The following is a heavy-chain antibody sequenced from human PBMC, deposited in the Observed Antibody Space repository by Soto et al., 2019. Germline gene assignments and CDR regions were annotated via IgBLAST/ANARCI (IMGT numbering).Heavy chain of an antibody. D-gene: IGHD3-22*01. CDR3: ARDQRDSKYSGSDF. CDR1: GFTFSNYW. Sequence: PGGSLRLSCAASGFTFSNYWMTWVRQAPGKGLEWVANIRQDGSEEYYVDSVKGRFTISRDNARNLLYLQMNSLRVEDTALYYCARDQRDSKYSGSDFWGQGILVTVSS. CDR2: IRQDGSEE. J-gene: IGHJ4*02. V-gene: IGHV3-7*01.